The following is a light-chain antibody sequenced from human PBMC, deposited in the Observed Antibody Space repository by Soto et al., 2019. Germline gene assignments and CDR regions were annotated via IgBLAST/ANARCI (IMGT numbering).Light chain of an antibody. J-gene: IGKJ4*01. CDR2: SSS. CDR1: QRISTF. V-gene: IGKV1-39*01. Sequence: DIQMTQSPSSLSAFVGDSVTITCHASQRISTFLNWYHQKPGKAPKLLIYSSSYLQSGVPSNFSGSGSGKDFSLSIVTLEPEDFGTYFCQERYRLHITCGGRTKVEI. CDR3: QERYRLHIT.